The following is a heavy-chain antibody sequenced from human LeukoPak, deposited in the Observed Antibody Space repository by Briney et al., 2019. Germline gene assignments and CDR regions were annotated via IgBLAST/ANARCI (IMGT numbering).Heavy chain of an antibody. V-gene: IGHV4-59*08. CDR2: ISYSGST. D-gene: IGHD1-26*01. CDR1: GGSISSYY. Sequence: SETLSLTCTVSGGSISSYYWSWIRQPPGKGLEWIGYISYSGSTNYNPSLKSRVTISVDTSKNQSSLKLSSVTAADTAVYYCARSIVGVTTLDYWGQGTLVTVSS. CDR3: ARSIVGVTTLDY. J-gene: IGHJ4*02.